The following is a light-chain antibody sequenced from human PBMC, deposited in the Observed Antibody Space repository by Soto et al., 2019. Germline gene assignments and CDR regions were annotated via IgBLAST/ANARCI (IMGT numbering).Light chain of an antibody. J-gene: IGKJ2*01. Sequence: DTPMTQSPSALSASIGDRVTITCQASQDISNCLNWYQQKPGKAPQRLIYDAYKLETGVPLRFSGSGSGTDVSLTISSRQPEDIATFYCQQYDSLSFTFGQGPNLEIK. CDR3: QQYDSLSFT. V-gene: IGKV1-33*01. CDR2: DAY. CDR1: QDISNC.